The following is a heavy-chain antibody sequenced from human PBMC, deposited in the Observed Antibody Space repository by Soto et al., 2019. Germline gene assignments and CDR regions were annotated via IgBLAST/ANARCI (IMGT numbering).Heavy chain of an antibody. D-gene: IGHD4-4*01. J-gene: IGHJ4*02. CDR1: GFTFSSYG. CDR2: ISYDGSNK. CDR3: AKENSNPSIDY. V-gene: IGHV3-30*18. Sequence: QVQLVQSGAEVKKPGSSVKVSCKASGFTFSSYGMHWVRPAPGKGLEWVAVISYDGSNKNFADSVKGRFTISRDNSKNTLYLQMNSLRAEDTAVYYCAKENSNPSIDYWGQGTLVTVSS.